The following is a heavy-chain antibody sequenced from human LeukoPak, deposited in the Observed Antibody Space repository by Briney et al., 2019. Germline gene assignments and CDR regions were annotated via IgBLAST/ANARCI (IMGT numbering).Heavy chain of an antibody. CDR1: GGSISSYY. V-gene: IGHV4-59*12. CDR3: ARDSSGYYYFDY. D-gene: IGHD3-22*01. Sequence: SETLSLSCTVSGGSISSYYWSWIRQPPGKGLEWIGYIYYSGSTNYNPSLKSRVTISVDTSKNQFSLKLSSVTAADTAVYYCARDSSGYYYFDYWGQGTLVTVSS. CDR2: IYYSGST. J-gene: IGHJ4*02.